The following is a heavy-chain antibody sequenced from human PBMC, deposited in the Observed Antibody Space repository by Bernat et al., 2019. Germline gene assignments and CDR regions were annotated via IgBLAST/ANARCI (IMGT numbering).Heavy chain of an antibody. V-gene: IGHV3-53*01. J-gene: IGHJ4*02. CDR2: LYTNGKT. D-gene: IGHD6-19*01. Sequence: EVQLVESGGGLIQPGGSLTLSCAASGFTVSVNYMSWVRQAPGKGLEWLSVLYTNGKTSYADSLQGRFTIYSDSSGNTLYLQMNSLRAEDTAVYYCAGDMPPPDQWLPTTWGQGTLVTVSS. CDR3: AGDMPPPDQWLPTT. CDR1: GFTVSVNY.